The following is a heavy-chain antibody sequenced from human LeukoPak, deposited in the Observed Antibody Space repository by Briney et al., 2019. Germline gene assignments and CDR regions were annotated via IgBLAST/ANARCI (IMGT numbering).Heavy chain of an antibody. CDR3: ARDDGYDNSGYNFFDH. CDR2: ISTNGDIT. Sequence: PGGSLRLSCAASGFTFSSYAMRWVRQAPGKELEYVSGISTNGDITYYTNSVKGRFTISRDNSKNTVYLQLGSLRAEDTAVYYCARDDGYDNSGYNFFDHWGQGTLVTVSS. CDR1: GFTFSSYA. D-gene: IGHD3-22*01. J-gene: IGHJ4*02. V-gene: IGHV3-64*01.